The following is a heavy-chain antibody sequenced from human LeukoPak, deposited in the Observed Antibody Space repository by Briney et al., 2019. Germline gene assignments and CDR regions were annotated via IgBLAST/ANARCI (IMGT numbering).Heavy chain of an antibody. D-gene: IGHD2-8*02. V-gene: IGHV3-23*01. J-gene: IGHJ4*02. CDR2: ISVSGGST. CDR1: GFTFSSSA. CDR3: AKTPPRASYCTGGVCYWDY. Sequence: QAVGSLRLSCAASGFTFSSSAMSSVCQTPGKRLGWVSAISVSGGSTYYADYVNGRFTISRDNSKNTLYLQMNSLIAEDTALYYCAKTPPRASYCTGGVCYWDYWGQGTLVTVSS.